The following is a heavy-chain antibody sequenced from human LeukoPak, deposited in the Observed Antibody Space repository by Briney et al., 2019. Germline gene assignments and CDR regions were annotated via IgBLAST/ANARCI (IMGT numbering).Heavy chain of an antibody. J-gene: IGHJ3*02. CDR2: IYYSGST. Sequence: GSLRLSCAASGFTFSTSWMNWVRQPPGKGLEWIGSIYYSGSTYYSPSLKSRVTISLDTSRNQFSLKLNSVTAADTAVYYCAKSNGYGLVDIWGQGTMVTVSS. CDR3: AKSNGYGLVDI. CDR1: GFTFSTSWM. D-gene: IGHD3-10*01. V-gene: IGHV4-39*07.